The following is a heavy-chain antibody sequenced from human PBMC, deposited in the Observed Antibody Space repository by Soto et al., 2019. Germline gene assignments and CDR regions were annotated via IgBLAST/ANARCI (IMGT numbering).Heavy chain of an antibody. D-gene: IGHD2-15*01. Sequence: QVQLVESGGGVVQPGMSLRLSCAASGFIFNEYGMHWVRQAPGKGLEWVAVIWYDGSNKYYADSVKGRFTISRDNSKNTMSLQMNNLRAEATAVYYCASWGCSGTNVNEYHRGSDLWGQGSLVPV. CDR3: ASWGCSGTNVNEYHRGSDL. CDR1: GFIFNEYG. J-gene: IGHJ1*01. CDR2: IWYDGSNK. V-gene: IGHV3-33*03.